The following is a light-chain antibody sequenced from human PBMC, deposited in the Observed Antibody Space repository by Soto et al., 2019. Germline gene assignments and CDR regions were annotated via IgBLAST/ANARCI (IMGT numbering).Light chain of an antibody. CDR1: QSLSIN. J-gene: IGKJ1*01. Sequence: EIVMTQSPATLSVSPGERATLSCRASQSLSINLAWYQQKPGQAPRPLIYGAFTRATGTPARFSGSGSGTEFTLTISSLQSEDVAIYYCQQYSNWPRTFGQGTKVEIK. CDR2: GAF. CDR3: QQYSNWPRT. V-gene: IGKV3-15*01.